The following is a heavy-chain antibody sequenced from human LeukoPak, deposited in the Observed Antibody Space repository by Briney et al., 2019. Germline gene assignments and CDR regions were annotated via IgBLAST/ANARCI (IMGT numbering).Heavy chain of an antibody. J-gene: IGHJ5*02. D-gene: IGHD3-10*01. CDR1: GGTLSSYA. CDR2: IIPIFGTE. Sequence: GASVTVSCTASGGTLSSYAISWVRQAPGQGLEWMGGIIPIFGTEKYAQKFQGRVTITADESTSTAFMELSSLRSEDTAVYYCARARVLLWFGDQTYNWFDPWGQGTLVTVSS. V-gene: IGHV1-69*01. CDR3: ARARVLLWFGDQTYNWFDP.